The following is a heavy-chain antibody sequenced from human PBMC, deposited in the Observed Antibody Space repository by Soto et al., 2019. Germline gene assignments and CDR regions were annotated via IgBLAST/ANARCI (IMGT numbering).Heavy chain of an antibody. J-gene: IGHJ4*02. CDR3: ARALSGPGLFDY. Sequence: QVQLVQSGGEVKKPGASVKVSCKASGYTFTNYGISWVRQAPGQGLEWMGWISAYNGNIKYAQKLQGRVTMTTDTSPSTAYMELRSPRSDDTAVYYCARALSGPGLFDYWGQGTLVTVSS. CDR1: GYTFTNYG. D-gene: IGHD3-16*02. CDR2: ISAYNGNI. V-gene: IGHV1-18*01.